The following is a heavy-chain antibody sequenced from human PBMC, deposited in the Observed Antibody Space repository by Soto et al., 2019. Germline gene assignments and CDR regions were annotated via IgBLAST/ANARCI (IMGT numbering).Heavy chain of an antibody. J-gene: IGHJ4*02. CDR2: ISGSGGST. V-gene: IGHV3-23*01. Sequence: EVQLLESGGGLVQPGGSLRLSCAASGFTFSSYAMSWVRQAPGKGLEWVSAISGSGGSTYYADSVKGRFTISRDNSKNTLYLQMNSLRVEDTAVYYCAKDRLGPDSSGWYVPFDYWGQGTLVTVSS. D-gene: IGHD6-19*01. CDR3: AKDRLGPDSSGWYVPFDY. CDR1: GFTFSSYA.